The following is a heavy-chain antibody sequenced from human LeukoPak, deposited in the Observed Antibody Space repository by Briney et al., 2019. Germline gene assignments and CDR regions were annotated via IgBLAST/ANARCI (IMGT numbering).Heavy chain of an antibody. V-gene: IGHV3-74*03. J-gene: IGHJ4*02. CDR2: ITSDGTST. D-gene: IGHD2-2*01. CDR1: GFSFSITW. CDR3: ARDWYHAIDY. Sequence: PGGSLRLSCAASGFSFSITWMHWVRQPPGQGLVWVARITSDGTSTSYAESVKGRFTISRDNGKNTLYLQMNSLRAEDTAVYYCARDWYHAIDYWGQGTLVTVSS.